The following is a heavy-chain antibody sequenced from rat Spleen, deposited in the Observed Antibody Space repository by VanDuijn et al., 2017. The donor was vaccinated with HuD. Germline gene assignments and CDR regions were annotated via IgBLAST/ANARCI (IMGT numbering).Heavy chain of an antibody. D-gene: IGHD1-6*01. CDR3: ARDAGILRY. V-gene: IGHV2-43*01. CDR1: GFSLTRYH. J-gene: IGHJ2*01. CDR2: IWTGGST. Sequence: QVQLKESGPGLVQPSQTLSLTCTVSGFSLTRYHVTWVRQPPGKGLEWMGVIWTGGSTSYNSLLKSRLSISRDISKSQVFLRMSSLPTEDTATYYRARDAGILRYWGQGVMVTVSS.